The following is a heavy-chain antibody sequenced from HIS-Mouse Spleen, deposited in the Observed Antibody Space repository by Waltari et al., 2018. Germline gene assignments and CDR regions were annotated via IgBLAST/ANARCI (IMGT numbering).Heavy chain of an antibody. V-gene: IGHV4-39*07. CDR1: GGSISSSSYY. CDR2: IYYSGST. Sequence: QLQLQESGPGLVKPSETLSLTCTVSGGSISSSSYYWVWIRQPPGKGLEWIGSIYYSGSTYYNPSLKSHVTISVDTSKNQFSLRMSSVTAADTAVYYCAREIPYSSSWYDWYFDLWGRGTLVTVSS. J-gene: IGHJ2*01. D-gene: IGHD6-13*01. CDR3: AREIPYSSSWYDWYFDL.